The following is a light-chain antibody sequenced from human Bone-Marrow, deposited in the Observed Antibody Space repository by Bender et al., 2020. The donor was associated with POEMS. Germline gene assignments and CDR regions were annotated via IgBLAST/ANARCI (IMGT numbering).Light chain of an antibody. J-gene: IGLJ2*01. V-gene: IGLV2-14*01. CDR2: EVS. CDR1: RSDVGGYNY. Sequence: QSALTQPASVSGSPGQSITISCTGTRSDVGGYNYVSWYQQHPGKAPRLIIYEVSNRPSGVSNRFSGSKSGNTASLTVSGLQAEDEADYHCSSYTSTNTHVVFGGGTKLSVL. CDR3: SSYTSTNTHVV.